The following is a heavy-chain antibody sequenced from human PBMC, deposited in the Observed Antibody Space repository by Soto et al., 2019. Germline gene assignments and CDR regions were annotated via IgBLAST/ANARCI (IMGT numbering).Heavy chain of an antibody. J-gene: IGHJ6*03. CDR1: GGSISPYY. V-gene: IGHV4-59*01. CDR2: VYYSGNT. D-gene: IGHD6-13*01. Sequence: SETLSLTCTVSGGSISPYYWSWIRQPPGKGLEWIGYVYYSGNTNYNPSLESRVTISVDRSRNRFSLNLTSATAADTAVYYCARKGAAASYAHYYMDVWGRGTAVTVSS. CDR3: ARKGAAASYAHYYMDV.